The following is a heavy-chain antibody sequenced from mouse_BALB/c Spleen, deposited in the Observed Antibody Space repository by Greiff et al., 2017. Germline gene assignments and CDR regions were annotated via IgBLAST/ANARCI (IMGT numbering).Heavy chain of an antibody. Sequence: EVMLVESGGDLVKPGGSLKLSCAASGFTFSSYGMSWVRPTPDKRLEWVATISSSGSYTYYPDSVKGRFTISRDNAKNTLYLQMSSLKSEDTAMYYCARHGGTGYFDYWGQGTTLTVSS. CDR3: ARHGGTGYFDY. CDR1: GFTFSSYG. V-gene: IGHV5-6*01. D-gene: IGHD3-3*01. CDR2: ISSSGSYT. J-gene: IGHJ2*01.